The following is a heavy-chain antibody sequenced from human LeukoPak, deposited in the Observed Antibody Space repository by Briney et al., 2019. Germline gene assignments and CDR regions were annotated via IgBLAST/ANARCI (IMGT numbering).Heavy chain of an antibody. CDR1: GYTFTSYD. J-gene: IGHJ5*02. V-gene: IGHV1-8*01. CDR3: ARDGYYGSGSSPNWFDP. CDR2: MNPNSGNT. Sequence: GASVKVSCKASGYTFTSYDINWVRQATGQGLEWMGWMNPNSGNTGYAQKFQGRVTMTRDTSTSTVYMELSSLRSEDTAVYYCARDGYYGSGSSPNWFDPWGQGTLVTVSS. D-gene: IGHD3-10*01.